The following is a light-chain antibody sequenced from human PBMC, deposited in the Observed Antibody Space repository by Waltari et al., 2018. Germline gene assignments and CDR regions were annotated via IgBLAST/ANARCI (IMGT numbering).Light chain of an antibody. CDR3: SSYTSIIPPFL. Sequence: QSALTQPASVSGSPGQSITISCTRSSSDLGGYSFVSWYQQHPGKAPKLMIYDVSHRPSGVSNRFSGYKCGNTASLTISGLQPEDEADYYCSSYTSIIPPFLFGTGTKVTVL. CDR1: SSDLGGYSF. J-gene: IGLJ1*01. CDR2: DVS. V-gene: IGLV2-14*01.